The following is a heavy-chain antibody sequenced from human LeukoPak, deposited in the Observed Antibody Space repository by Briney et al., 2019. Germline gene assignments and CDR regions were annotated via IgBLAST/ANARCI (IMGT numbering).Heavy chain of an antibody. CDR3: ATASPLRFLEWSPFDY. V-gene: IGHV1-2*02. J-gene: IGHJ4*02. CDR1: GYTFTGYY. Sequence: ASVKVSCKASGYTFTGYYMHWVRQAPGQGLEWMGWINPNSGGTNYAQKFQGRVTMTRDTSISTAYMELSRLRSDDTAVYYCATASPLRFLEWSPFDYWGQGTLVTVSS. CDR2: INPNSGGT. D-gene: IGHD3-3*01.